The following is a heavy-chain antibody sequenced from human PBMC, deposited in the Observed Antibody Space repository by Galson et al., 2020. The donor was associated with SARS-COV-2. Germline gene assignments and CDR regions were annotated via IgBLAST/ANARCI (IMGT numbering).Heavy chain of an antibody. Sequence: SVKVSCKASGFTFTSSAMQWVRQARGQRLEWIGWIVVGSGNTNYAQKFQERVTITRDMSTSTAYMELSSLRSEDTAVYYCAAVHPYSSSWYRSQFDYWGQGTLVTVSS. CDR2: IVVGSGNT. J-gene: IGHJ4*02. D-gene: IGHD6-13*01. CDR3: AAVHPYSSSWYRSQFDY. CDR1: GFTFTSSA. V-gene: IGHV1-58*02.